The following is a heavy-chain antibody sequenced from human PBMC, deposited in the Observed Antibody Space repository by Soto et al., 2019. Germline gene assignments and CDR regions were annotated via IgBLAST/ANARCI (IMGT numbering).Heavy chain of an antibody. CDR3: ARDPPYDSSGYPLFDY. D-gene: IGHD3-22*01. CDR1: GFTFSSYG. Sequence: PGGSLRLSCAASGFTFSSYGMHWVRQAPGKGLEWVAVIWYDGSNKYYADSVKGRFTISRDNSKNTLYLQMNSLRAVDTAVYYCARDPPYDSSGYPLFDYWGQGTLVTVSS. CDR2: IWYDGSNK. V-gene: IGHV3-33*01. J-gene: IGHJ4*02.